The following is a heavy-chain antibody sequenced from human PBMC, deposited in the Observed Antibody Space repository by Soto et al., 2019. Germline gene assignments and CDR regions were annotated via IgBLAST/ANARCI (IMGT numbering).Heavy chain of an antibody. CDR2: FSGGSGTT. CDR1: GFTFTNYG. Sequence: VQLLASGGGLVQPGGSLRLSCMVSGFTFTNYGVTWVRQAPGKGLEWVSGFSGGSGTTHYRASVKGRFTISRDDSKNTVYLQMNSLGVDDTAVYYCVRWNGYGDYWGQGTLVTVSA. CDR3: VRWNGYGDY. D-gene: IGHD1-1*01. V-gene: IGHV3-23*01. J-gene: IGHJ4*02.